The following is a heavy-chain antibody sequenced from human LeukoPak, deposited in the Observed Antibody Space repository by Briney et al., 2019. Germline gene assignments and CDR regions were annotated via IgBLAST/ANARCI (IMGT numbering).Heavy chain of an antibody. CDR1: GFTFSCYS. V-gene: IGHV3-21*01. CDR3: AKSTTVTQRGYFDY. Sequence: GGSLRLSCAASGFTFSCYSMNWVRQPPGKGLEWVSSISSSGSYIYYADSVKGRFSISRDSAKNSLYLQMNSLRAEDTAVYYCAKSTTVTQRGYFDYWGQGTLVTVSS. CDR2: ISSSGSYI. J-gene: IGHJ4*02. D-gene: IGHD4-17*01.